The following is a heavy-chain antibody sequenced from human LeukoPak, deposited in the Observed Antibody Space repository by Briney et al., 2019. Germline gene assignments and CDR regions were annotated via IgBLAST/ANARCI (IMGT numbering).Heavy chain of an antibody. CDR3: AKVGAGTMGAFDI. CDR2: ISWNSGSI. Sequence: HSGRSLRLSCAASGLTFDDYAMHWVRQAPGKGLEWVSGISWNSGSIGYADSVKGRFTISRDNAKNSLYLQMNSLRAEDTALYYCAKVGAGTMGAFDIWGQGTMVTVSS. D-gene: IGHD1-26*01. CDR1: GLTFDDYA. V-gene: IGHV3-9*01. J-gene: IGHJ3*02.